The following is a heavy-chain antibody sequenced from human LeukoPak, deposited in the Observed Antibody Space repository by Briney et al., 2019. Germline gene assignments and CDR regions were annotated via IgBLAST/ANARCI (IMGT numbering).Heavy chain of an antibody. D-gene: IGHD3-3*01. CDR2: ISSSGSTI. V-gene: IGHV3-48*03. J-gene: IGHJ4*02. CDR1: GFTFSSYE. Sequence: GGSLRLSCAAYGFTFSSYEMNWVRQAPGKGLEWVSYISSSGSTIYYADSVKGRFTISRDNAKNSLYLQMNSLRAEDTAVYYCARTQGVAILWGQGTLVTVSS. CDR3: ARTQGVAIL.